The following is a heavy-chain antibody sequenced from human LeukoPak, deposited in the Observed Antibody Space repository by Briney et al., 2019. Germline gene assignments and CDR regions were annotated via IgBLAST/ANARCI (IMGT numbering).Heavy chain of an antibody. CDR1: GFTFSSYA. V-gene: IGHV3-23*01. D-gene: IGHD2-2*01. CDR3: ARHGYCSSTSCYGYVDY. CDR2: ISGSGGST. Sequence: GGSLRLSCAASGFTFSSYAMSWVRQAPGKGLEWVSAISGSGGSTYYADSVKGRFTISRDNAKNSLYLQMNSLRAEDTAVYYCARHGYCSSTSCYGYVDYWGQGTLVTVSS. J-gene: IGHJ4*02.